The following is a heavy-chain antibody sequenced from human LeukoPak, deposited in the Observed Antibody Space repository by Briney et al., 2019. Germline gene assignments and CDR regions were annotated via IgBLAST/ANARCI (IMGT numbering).Heavy chain of an antibody. CDR1: GFTFSSYS. V-gene: IGHV3-21*04. Sequence: GGSLRLSCAASGFTFSSYSMNWVRQAPGKGLEWVSSISSSSSYIYYADSVKGRFTISRDNAKNSLYLQMNSLRAEDTAVYYCANPELVTMVRGVIIGNYWGQGTLVTVSS. CDR3: ANPELVTMVRGVIIGNY. D-gene: IGHD3-10*01. J-gene: IGHJ4*02. CDR2: ISSSSSYI.